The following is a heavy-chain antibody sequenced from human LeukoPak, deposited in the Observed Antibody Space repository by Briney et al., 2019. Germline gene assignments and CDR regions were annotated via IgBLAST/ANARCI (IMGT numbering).Heavy chain of an antibody. V-gene: IGHV4-31*03. Sequence: SQTLSLTCTVSGGSISSGGYYWSCIRQHPGKGLEWIGYIYYSGSTYYNPSLKSRVTISVDTSKNQYSLKLSSVTAADTAVYYCARDYYGSGNWFDPWGQGTLVTVSS. CDR3: ARDYYGSGNWFDP. D-gene: IGHD3-10*01. CDR2: IYYSGST. CDR1: GGSISSGGYY. J-gene: IGHJ5*02.